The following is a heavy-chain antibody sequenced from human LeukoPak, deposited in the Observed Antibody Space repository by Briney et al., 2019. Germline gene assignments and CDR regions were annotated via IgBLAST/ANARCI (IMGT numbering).Heavy chain of an antibody. J-gene: IGHJ2*01. Sequence: PSETLSLTCTVSGGSISSYYWSWIRQPPGKGLEWIGYIYYSGSTNYNPSLKCRVTISVDTSKNQFSLKLSSVTAADTAVYYCARGRELGISSWYFDLWGRGTLVTVSS. CDR2: IYYSGST. CDR1: GGSISSYY. D-gene: IGHD7-27*01. V-gene: IGHV4-59*01. CDR3: ARGRELGISSWYFDL.